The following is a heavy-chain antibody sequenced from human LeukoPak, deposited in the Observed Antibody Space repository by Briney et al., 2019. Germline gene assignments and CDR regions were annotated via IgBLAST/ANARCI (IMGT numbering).Heavy chain of an antibody. J-gene: IGHJ6*03. Sequence: ASVKVSCKVSGYTLTELSMHWVRQAPGKGLEWMGGFDPEDGETIYAQKFQGRVTMTEDTSTDTAYMELSSLRSEDTAVYYCATAPGTNYYMDVWGKGTTVIVSS. CDR1: GYTLTELS. CDR3: ATAPGTNYYMDV. V-gene: IGHV1-24*01. D-gene: IGHD1-1*01. CDR2: FDPEDGET.